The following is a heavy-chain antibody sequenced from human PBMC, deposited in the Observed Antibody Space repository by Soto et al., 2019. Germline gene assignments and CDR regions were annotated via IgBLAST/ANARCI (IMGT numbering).Heavy chain of an antibody. J-gene: IGHJ5*02. CDR3: AREPPFTGWFDP. CDR1: GGSISPYY. Sequence: TSETLSLTCTVSGGSISPYYWTWIRQFPGRGLEWIGYISYSGNTNYNPSLRSRVTLSVDMSKNQFSLKLMSVTAADTAVYYCAREPPFTGWFDPWGQGALVTVYS. CDR2: ISYSGNT. V-gene: IGHV4-59*01.